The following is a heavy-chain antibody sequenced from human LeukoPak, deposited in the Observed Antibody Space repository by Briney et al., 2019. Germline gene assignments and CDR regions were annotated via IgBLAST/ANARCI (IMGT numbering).Heavy chain of an antibody. CDR2: ISYDGSNK. V-gene: IGHV3-30*18. J-gene: IGHJ4*02. CDR1: GFTFSSYG. D-gene: IGHD3-10*01. Sequence: PGGSLRLSCAASGFTFSSYGMHWVRRAPGKGLEWVAVISYDGSNKYYADSVKGRFTISRDNSKNTLYLQMNSLRAEDTAVYYCAKDWARGGGYWGQGTLVTVSS. CDR3: AKDWARGGGY.